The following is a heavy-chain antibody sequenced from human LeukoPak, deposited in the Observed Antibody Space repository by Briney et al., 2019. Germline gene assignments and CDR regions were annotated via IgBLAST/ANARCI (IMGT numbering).Heavy chain of an antibody. D-gene: IGHD2-2*02. CDR2: ISAYNGNT. Sequence: ASVNLAYNASGSAFTSYGNGWMRQAPRQGLEWMGWISAYNGNTNYAQKLQGRVTMTTDTSTSTAYMELRSLGSDDTAVYYCARGYCSSTSCYTGSYDWFDPWGQGTLVTVSS. J-gene: IGHJ5*02. V-gene: IGHV1-18*01. CDR3: ARGYCSSTSCYTGSYDWFDP. CDR1: GSAFTSYG.